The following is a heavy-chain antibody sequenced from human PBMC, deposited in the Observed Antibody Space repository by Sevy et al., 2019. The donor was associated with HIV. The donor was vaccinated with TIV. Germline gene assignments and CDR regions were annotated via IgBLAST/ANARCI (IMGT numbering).Heavy chain of an antibody. J-gene: IGHJ6*02. CDR3: AKRGGQYDLGMDV. CDR2: ISYDGSNK. Sequence: GGSLRLSCAASGFIFSNYAIHWVRRAPGKGLEWVAVISYDGSNKHYAASVKGRFTISRDNAKKSLYLQMNSLRGEDTAIYYCAKRGGQYDLGMDVWGQGTTVTVSS. V-gene: IGHV3-30*04. CDR1: GFIFSNYA. D-gene: IGHD3-3*01.